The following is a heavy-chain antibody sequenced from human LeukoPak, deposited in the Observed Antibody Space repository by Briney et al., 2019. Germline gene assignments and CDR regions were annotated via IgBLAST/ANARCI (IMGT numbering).Heavy chain of an antibody. CDR2: ISHDGSNK. J-gene: IGHJ4*02. Sequence: VGSPRLSCAASGFTFSDYYMSWIRQAPGKGLEWVSVISHDGSNKYYADSVKGRFTISRDNSKNTLYLQMNSLRAEDTAVYYCASVACSAVTCFGFLFFDYWGQGTLVTVSS. CDR3: ASVACSAVTCFGFLFFDY. D-gene: IGHD2-15*01. V-gene: IGHV3-30*03. CDR1: GFTFSDYY.